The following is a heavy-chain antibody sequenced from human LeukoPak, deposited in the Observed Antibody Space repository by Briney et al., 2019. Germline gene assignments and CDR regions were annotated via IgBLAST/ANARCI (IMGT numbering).Heavy chain of an antibody. CDR1: GYTFTGYY. CDR3: ARDRGSYFHDAFDI. CDR2: INPNSGGT. Sequence: ASVKVSCKASGYTFTGYYVYWVRQAPGQGLEWMGWINPNSGGTNYAQKFQGRVTMTGDTSISTVYMELSRLTSDDAAVYYCARDRGSYFHDAFDIWGQGTMVAVS. V-gene: IGHV1-2*02. D-gene: IGHD1-26*01. J-gene: IGHJ3*02.